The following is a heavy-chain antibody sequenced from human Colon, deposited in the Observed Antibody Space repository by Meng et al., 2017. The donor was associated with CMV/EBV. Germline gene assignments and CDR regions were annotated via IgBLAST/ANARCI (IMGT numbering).Heavy chain of an antibody. D-gene: IGHD2-2*01. CDR2: ISSSGDET. J-gene: IGHJ3*02. CDR1: GLSFKSYA. V-gene: IGHV3-23*01. Sequence: GESLKISCAFSGLSFKSYAMTWVRQAPGQGLEWVAVISSSGDETYYADSVQGRFIVSRDNAKSTLFLQINGLGAEDTAIYYCAKDLYEAVVALDAFDIWGQGTMVTVSS. CDR3: AKDLYEAVVALDAFDI.